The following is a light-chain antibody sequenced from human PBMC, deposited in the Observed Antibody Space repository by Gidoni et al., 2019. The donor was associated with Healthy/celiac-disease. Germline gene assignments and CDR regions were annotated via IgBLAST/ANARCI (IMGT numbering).Light chain of an antibody. V-gene: IGKV1-8*01. Sequence: RMTQSPSAFSASTGDRVTITCRASQGISSYLAWYQQKPGKAPKLLIYAASTLQSGVPSRFSGSGSGTDFTLTISCLQSEDFATYYCQQYYSYPRTFGQGTKVEIK. J-gene: IGKJ1*01. CDR2: AAS. CDR3: QQYYSYPRT. CDR1: QGISSY.